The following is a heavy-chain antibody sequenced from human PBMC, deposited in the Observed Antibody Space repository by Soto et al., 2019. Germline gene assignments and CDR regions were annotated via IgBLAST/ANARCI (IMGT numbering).Heavy chain of an antibody. Sequence: SETLSLTCAVYGGSFSGYYWSWIRQPPGKGLEWIGEINHSGSTNYNPSLKSRVTISVDTSKNQFSLKMSSVTAAATAVYYCARGRRYSYASLDYWGKGTRVTVSS. CDR3: ARGRRYSYASLDY. CDR1: GGSFSGYY. CDR2: INHSGST. V-gene: IGHV4-34*01. D-gene: IGHD5-18*01. J-gene: IGHJ4*02.